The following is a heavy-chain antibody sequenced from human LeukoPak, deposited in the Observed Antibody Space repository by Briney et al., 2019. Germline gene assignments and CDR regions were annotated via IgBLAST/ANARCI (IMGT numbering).Heavy chain of an antibody. J-gene: IGHJ6*02. CDR1: GGSISSYY. V-gene: IGHV4-59*01. CDR2: IYYSGST. Sequence: SSETLSLTCTVSGGSISSYYWSWIRQPPGKGLEWIGYIYYSGSTNYNPSLKSRVTISVDTSKNQFSLKLSSVTAADTAVYYCARDGEWRYGMDVWGQGTTVTVSS. CDR3: ARDGEWRYGMDV. D-gene: IGHD7-27*01.